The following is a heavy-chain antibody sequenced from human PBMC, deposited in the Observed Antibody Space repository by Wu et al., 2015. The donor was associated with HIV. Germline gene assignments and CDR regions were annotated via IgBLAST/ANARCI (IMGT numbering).Heavy chain of an antibody. J-gene: IGHJ4*02. Sequence: QVQLVQSGAEVKKPGASVNVSCKASEYTFTTYYYIHWLRQAPGQGLEWLGWINPNSSDTDYGQKFQGRVTLTRDTATKTAYMELNCLTSDDTAMYYCERDYYDSRGSVVREDLWGQGTLIIVSS. CDR3: ERDYYDSRGSVVREDL. D-gene: IGHD3-22*01. V-gene: IGHV1-2*02. CDR1: EYTFTTYY. CDR2: INPNSSDT.